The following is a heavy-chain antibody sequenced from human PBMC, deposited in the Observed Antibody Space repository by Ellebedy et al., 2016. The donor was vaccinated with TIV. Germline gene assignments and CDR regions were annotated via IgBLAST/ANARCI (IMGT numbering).Heavy chain of an antibody. CDR2: IHHSGST. D-gene: IGHD2-21*01. CDR3: ARVPREEPPAYTDF. CDR1: GGSISSTNYF. J-gene: IGHJ4*02. Sequence: MPSETLSLTCTVSGGSISSTNYFWGWIRQPPGQGLEYIASIHHSGSTYYSPSLRNPFTVSVDPSKSQLSLRLSSATAADTAVYYCARVPREEPPAYTDFWGQGTLVTVSS. V-gene: IGHV4-39*07.